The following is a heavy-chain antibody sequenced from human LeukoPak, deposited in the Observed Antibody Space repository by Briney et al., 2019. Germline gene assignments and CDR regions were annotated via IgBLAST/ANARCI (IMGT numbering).Heavy chain of an antibody. D-gene: IGHD1-26*01. CDR1: GGSFSGYY. CDR3: AGEPSDYYYYGMDV. Sequence: SETLSLTCAVYGGSFSGYYWSWIRQPPGKGLEWIGEINHSGSTNYNPSLKSRVTISVDTSKNQFSLKLSSVTAADTAVYYCAGEPSDYYYYGMDVWGQGTTVTASS. V-gene: IGHV4-34*01. J-gene: IGHJ6*02. CDR2: INHSGST.